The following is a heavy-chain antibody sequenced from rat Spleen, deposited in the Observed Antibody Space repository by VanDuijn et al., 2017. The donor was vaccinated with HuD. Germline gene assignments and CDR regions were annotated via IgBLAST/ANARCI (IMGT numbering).Heavy chain of an antibody. J-gene: IGHJ2*01. CDR3: ARQWDY. CDR1: GFTFSNYG. V-gene: IGHV5-29*01. Sequence: EVQLVESGGGLVQPGRSLKLSCAASGFTFSNYGMAWVRQAPTKGLEWVAIISYDGSRIYYRDSVKGRFTISRDNAKSILYLQMDSLRSEDTATYYCARQWDYWGQGVMVTVSS. CDR2: ISYDGSRI.